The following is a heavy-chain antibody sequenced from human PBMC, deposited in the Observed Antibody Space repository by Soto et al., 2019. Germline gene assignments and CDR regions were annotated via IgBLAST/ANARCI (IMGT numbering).Heavy chain of an antibody. V-gene: IGHV4-59*01. CDR3: ARGAIVVVPAALPLGNYYYYYGMDV. Sequence: SETLSLTCTVSGGSISSYYWSWIRQPPGKGLEWIGYIYYSGSTNYNPSLKSRVTISVDTSKNQFSLKLSSVTAADTAVYYCARGAIVVVPAALPLGNYYYYYGMDVWRQGTTVTVSS. J-gene: IGHJ6*02. CDR2: IYYSGST. CDR1: GGSISSYY. D-gene: IGHD2-2*01.